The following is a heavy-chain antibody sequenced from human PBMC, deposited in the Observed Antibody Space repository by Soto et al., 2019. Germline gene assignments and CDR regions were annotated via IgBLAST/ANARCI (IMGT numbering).Heavy chain of an antibody. J-gene: IGHJ4*02. CDR3: AKADILTGYYFDY. D-gene: IGHD3-9*01. Sequence: LRLSCAASGFTFSSYAMSWVRQAPGKGLEWVSAISGSGGSTYYADSVKGRFTISRDNSKNTLYLQMNSLRAEDTAVYYCAKADILTGYYFDYWGQGTLVTVSS. CDR1: GFTFSSYA. CDR2: ISGSGGST. V-gene: IGHV3-23*01.